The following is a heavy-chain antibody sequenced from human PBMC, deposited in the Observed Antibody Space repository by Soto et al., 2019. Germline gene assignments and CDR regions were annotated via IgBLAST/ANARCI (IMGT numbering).Heavy chain of an antibody. CDR1: GGSISSYY. Sequence: SETLSLTCTVSGGSISSYYWSWIRQPPGKGLEWIGYIYYSGSTNYNPSLKSRVAISVDTSKNQFSLKLSSVTAADTAVYYCARESRRWLDYWGQGTLVTVSS. J-gene: IGHJ4*02. CDR2: IYYSGST. CDR3: ARESRRWLDY. V-gene: IGHV4-59*01. D-gene: IGHD6-13*01.